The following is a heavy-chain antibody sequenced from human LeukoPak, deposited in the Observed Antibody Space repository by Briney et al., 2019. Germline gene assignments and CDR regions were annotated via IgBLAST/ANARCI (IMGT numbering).Heavy chain of an antibody. CDR1: GFSLSGYG. CDR2: IRYDGSTK. V-gene: IGHV3-30*02. D-gene: IGHD1-14*01. Sequence: PGGSLRLSCAASGFSLSGYGMHWVRQAPGKGLEWVTFIRYDGSTKSYADSVKGRFTIARDNSKNTLYLQMNSLRAEDTAVYFCAKDYNNGFDYWGQGALVTVSS. CDR3: AKDYNNGFDY. J-gene: IGHJ4*02.